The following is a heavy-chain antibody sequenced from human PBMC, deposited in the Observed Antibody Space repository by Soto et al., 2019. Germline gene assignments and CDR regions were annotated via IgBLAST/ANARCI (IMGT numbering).Heavy chain of an antibody. Sequence: PGGSLRLSCAASGFTFSNYWMYWVRQAPGKGLVWVSRINSDGTATNYADSVKGRFTISRDNAKNTLYLQMNSLRAEDTAVYFCARRRYCDASACFSRAGCFDSWGQGTLVTVSS. J-gene: IGHJ4*02. V-gene: IGHV3-74*01. CDR2: INSDGTAT. CDR1: GFTFSNYW. CDR3: ARRRYCDASACFSRAGCFDS. D-gene: IGHD2-15*01.